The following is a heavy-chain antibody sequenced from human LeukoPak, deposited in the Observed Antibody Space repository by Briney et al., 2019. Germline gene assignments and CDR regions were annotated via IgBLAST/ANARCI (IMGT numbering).Heavy chain of an antibody. Sequence: GGSLRLSCAASGFTFSSYAMSWVRQAAGKGLEWVSSISGSGGSTYYADSVKGRFTISRDSSKNMLYLQMNILRAEDTAIYYCAKDGIDSGDPNGFDPWGQGTLVTVSS. CDR3: AKDGIDSGDPNGFDP. CDR1: GFTFSSYA. J-gene: IGHJ5*02. D-gene: IGHD3-10*01. V-gene: IGHV3-23*01. CDR2: ISGSGGST.